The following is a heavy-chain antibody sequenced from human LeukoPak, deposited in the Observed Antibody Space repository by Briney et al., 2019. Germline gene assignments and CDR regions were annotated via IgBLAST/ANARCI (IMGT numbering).Heavy chain of an antibody. Sequence: GGSLRLSCAASGFTFRSYWISWVRQAPGKGLEWVSVIYSGGSTYYADSVKGRFTISRDNSKSTLYIQMNSLRAEDTAVYYCARVHGAYPFDYWGQGTLVTVSS. J-gene: IGHJ4*02. CDR1: GFTFRSYW. CDR2: IYSGGST. CDR3: ARVHGAYPFDY. V-gene: IGHV3-66*01. D-gene: IGHD4/OR15-4a*01.